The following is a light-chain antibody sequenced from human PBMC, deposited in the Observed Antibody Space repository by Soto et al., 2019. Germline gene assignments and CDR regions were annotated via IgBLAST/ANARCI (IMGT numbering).Light chain of an antibody. J-gene: IGKJ1*01. CDR2: MAS. CDR1: QSISPY. CDR3: QQSNSYPWT. Sequence: DIQMTQSPSTLSASAGDRVTITCRASQSISPYLAWYQQKPGKAPKLLIYMASSLQSGVPSRFSGSGSGTEFTLTISSLQPDDVATYYCQQSNSYPWTLGQGTQVDIK. V-gene: IGKV1-5*03.